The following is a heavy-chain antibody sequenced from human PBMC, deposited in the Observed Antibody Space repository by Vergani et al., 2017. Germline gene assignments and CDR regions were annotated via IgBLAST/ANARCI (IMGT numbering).Heavy chain of an antibody. CDR1: GYSFTSYW. V-gene: IGHV5-10-1*01. D-gene: IGHD3-16*01. CDR3: ARHLLLRQGRLGEFSPHYYYYYGMDV. CDR2: IDPSDSYT. J-gene: IGHJ6*02. Sequence: EVQLVQSGAEVKKPGESLRISCKGSGYSFTSYWISWVRQMPGKGLEWMGRIDPSDSYTNYSPSFQGHVTISADKSISTAYLQWSSLKASDTAMYYCARHLLLRQGRLGEFSPHYYYYYGMDVWGQGTTVTVSS.